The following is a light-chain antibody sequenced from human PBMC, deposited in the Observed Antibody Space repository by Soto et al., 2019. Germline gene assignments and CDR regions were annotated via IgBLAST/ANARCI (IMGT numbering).Light chain of an antibody. Sequence: QSALTQPPSASGFPGQSVTISCIGTNNDVGGYRYVSWYQQHPGKAPKLMIYEVTKRPSGVPDRFSRSKSGNTASLTVSGLQAEDEADYYCSSYSGRNNSLVFGAGTKVTVL. CDR2: EVT. V-gene: IGLV2-8*01. J-gene: IGLJ1*01. CDR1: NNDVGGYRY. CDR3: SSYSGRNNSLV.